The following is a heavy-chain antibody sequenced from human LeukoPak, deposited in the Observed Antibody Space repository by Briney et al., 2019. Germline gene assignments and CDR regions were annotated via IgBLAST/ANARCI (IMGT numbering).Heavy chain of an antibody. Sequence: TGGSLRLSCAASGFTVSSNYMSWVRQAPGKGLEWVSVIYSGGSTYYPDSVKGRFTISRDNSKNTLYLQMSSLRAEDTAVYYCVNIAAAGYYYGMDVWGQGTTVTVSS. CDR2: IYSGGST. CDR3: VNIAAAGYYYGMDV. J-gene: IGHJ6*02. CDR1: GFTVSSNY. D-gene: IGHD6-13*01. V-gene: IGHV3-66*01.